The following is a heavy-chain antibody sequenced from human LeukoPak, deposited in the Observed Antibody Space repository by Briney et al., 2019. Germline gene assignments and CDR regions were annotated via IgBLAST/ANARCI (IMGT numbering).Heavy chain of an antibody. D-gene: IGHD7-27*01. V-gene: IGHV3-15*01. CDR3: ARDPALTGPNDAFDI. Sequence: GGSLRLSCAASGITLSNVWMSWVHQAPGKGLEWVGRIKSKTDGGTTDYVAPVKGRFTISRDDSKNTLYLQMNSLRAEDTAVYYCARDPALTGPNDAFDIWGQGTMVTVSS. CDR2: IKSKTDGGTT. J-gene: IGHJ3*02. CDR1: GITLSNVW.